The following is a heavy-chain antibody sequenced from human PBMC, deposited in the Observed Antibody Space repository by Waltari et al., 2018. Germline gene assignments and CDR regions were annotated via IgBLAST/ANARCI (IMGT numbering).Heavy chain of an antibody. V-gene: IGHV4-39*07. CDR2: IYYSGST. D-gene: IGHD6-19*01. CDR3: ARDRVAVAGYYFDY. Sequence: QLQLQESGPGLVKPSETLSLTCTVSGGSISSSRYSWGWIRQPPGKGLEWIGSIYYSGSTYYNPSLKSRVTISVDTSKNQFSLKLSSVTAADTAVYYCARDRVAVAGYYFDYWGQGTLVTVSS. J-gene: IGHJ4*02. CDR1: GGSISSSRYS.